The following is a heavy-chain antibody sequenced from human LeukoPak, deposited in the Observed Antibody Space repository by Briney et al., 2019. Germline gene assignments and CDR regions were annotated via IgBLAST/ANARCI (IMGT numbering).Heavy chain of an antibody. CDR3: ARDPYCSGGSCHLPPFDY. J-gene: IGHJ4*02. Sequence: ASVKVSCKASGYTFTRYGMNWVRQAPGQRLEWMGWINAGNGNTKYSQKFQGRVTITRDTSASTAYMELSSLRSEDTAVYYCARDPYCSGGSCHLPPFDYWGQGTLVTVSS. CDR2: INAGNGNT. V-gene: IGHV1-3*01. CDR1: GYTFTRYG. D-gene: IGHD2-15*01.